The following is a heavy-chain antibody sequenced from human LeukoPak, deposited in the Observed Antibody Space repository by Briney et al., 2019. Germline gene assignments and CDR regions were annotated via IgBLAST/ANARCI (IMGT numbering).Heavy chain of an antibody. CDR2: IYTSGST. D-gene: IGHD6-13*01. CDR1: GGSISSDS. Sequence: PSETLSLTCTVSGGSISSDSWSWIRQPAGKGLEWIGRIYTSGSTNYNPSLKSRVTMSVDTSKNQFSLKLSSVTAADTAVYYCARGGISSSWFGDWFDPWGQGTLVTVSS. CDR3: ARGGISSSWFGDWFDP. V-gene: IGHV4-4*07. J-gene: IGHJ5*02.